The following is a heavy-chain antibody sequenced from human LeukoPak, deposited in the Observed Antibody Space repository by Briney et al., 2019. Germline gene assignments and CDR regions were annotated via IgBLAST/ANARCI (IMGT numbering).Heavy chain of an antibody. CDR3: ARDGQGIVVVVAARYYYYGMDV. CDR2: ISSSSSYI. CDR1: GFTFSSYG. D-gene: IGHD2-15*01. J-gene: IGHJ6*02. V-gene: IGHV3-21*01. Sequence: GGSLRLSCAASGFTFSSYGMNWVRQAPGKGLEWVSSISSSSSYIYYADSVRGRFTNSRDNAKNSLYLQMNSLRAEETAVYYCARDGQGIVVVVAARYYYYGMDVWGQGTTVTVSS.